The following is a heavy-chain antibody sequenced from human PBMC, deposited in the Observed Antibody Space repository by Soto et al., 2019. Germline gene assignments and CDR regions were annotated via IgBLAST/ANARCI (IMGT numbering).Heavy chain of an antibody. J-gene: IGHJ4*02. CDR1: GFTFSDHY. CDR3: ARRGRGTVSNDY. V-gene: IGHV3-72*01. Sequence: GGSLRLSCAASGFTFSDHYMDWVRQAPGKGLEWVGRTRNKANSYTTEYAASVKGRFTISRDDSKISLYLQMNNLKTEDTAMYYCARRGRGTVSNDYWGQGTLVTVSS. D-gene: IGHD1-1*01. CDR2: TRNKANSYTT.